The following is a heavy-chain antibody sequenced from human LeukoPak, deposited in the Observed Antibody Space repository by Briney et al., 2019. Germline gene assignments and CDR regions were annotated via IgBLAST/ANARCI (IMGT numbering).Heavy chain of an antibody. CDR2: VSGPGGST. Sequence: GGSLRLSCAASGFTFSTYDMSWVRQAPGKGLEWVSGVSGPGGSTYDADSVKGRFTISRDNAKNSVYLQMNSLRDEDTAVYYCASDYCGSTGCYAAYWGQGTLVTVSS. V-gene: IGHV3-23*01. J-gene: IGHJ4*02. CDR1: GFTFSTYD. D-gene: IGHD2-2*01. CDR3: ASDYCGSTGCYAAY.